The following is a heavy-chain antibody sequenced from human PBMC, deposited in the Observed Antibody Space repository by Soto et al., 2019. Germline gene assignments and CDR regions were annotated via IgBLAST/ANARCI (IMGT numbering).Heavy chain of an antibody. Sequence: GASVKVSCKASGYTFTSYDINWVRQATGQGLEWMGWMNPNSGNTGYAQKFQGRVTMTRNTSISTAYMELSSLRSEDTAVYYCARITGADYYYYMDVWGKGTTVTVSS. D-gene: IGHD6-19*01. V-gene: IGHV1-8*01. CDR3: ARITGADYYYYMDV. CDR2: MNPNSGNT. J-gene: IGHJ6*03. CDR1: GYTFTSYD.